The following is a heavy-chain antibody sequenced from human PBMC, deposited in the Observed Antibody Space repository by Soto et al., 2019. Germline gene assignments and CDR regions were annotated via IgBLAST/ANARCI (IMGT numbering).Heavy chain of an antibody. CDR1: GGTFSRYA. D-gene: IGHD3-22*01. CDR2: FIPMFGTP. J-gene: IGHJ3*02. Sequence: QVHLVQSGAGVKKRGSSVKVSCKASGGTFSRYAISWVRQAPGQGLEWLGGFIPMFGTPTYAQKFQGRVTITADESTNTAYMDLSSLRSEDTAVYYCATLINNFDTSGYYSETDGFDIWGQGTTVSVSS. CDR3: ATLINNFDTSGYYSETDGFDI. V-gene: IGHV1-69*19.